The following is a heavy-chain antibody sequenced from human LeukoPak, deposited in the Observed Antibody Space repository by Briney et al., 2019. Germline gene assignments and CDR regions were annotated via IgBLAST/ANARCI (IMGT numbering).Heavy chain of an antibody. CDR2: ISSSGSTI. D-gene: IGHD3-10*02. J-gene: IGHJ6*04. CDR3: AELGITMIGGV. CDR1: GFTFSSYE. Sequence: GGSLRLSCAASGFTFSSYEMNWVRQAPGKGLEWVSYISSSGSTIYYADSVKGRFTISRDNAKNSLCLQMNSLRAEDTAVYCCAELGITMIGGVWGKGTTVTISS. V-gene: IGHV3-48*03.